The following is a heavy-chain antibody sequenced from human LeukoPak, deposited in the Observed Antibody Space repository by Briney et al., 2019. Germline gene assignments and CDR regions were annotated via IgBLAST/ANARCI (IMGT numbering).Heavy chain of an antibody. Sequence: SETLSLTCSVSGVSISSHNHHWDWIRQPPGNGLEWIGSIHHSGVTYSNPSLRSRLTLSVDMSKNHFSLNLSSVTAAGTAVYYCARRDNSFDSWGPGTLVTVSS. J-gene: IGHJ4*02. V-gene: IGHV4-39*02. D-gene: IGHD5-24*01. CDR3: ARRDNSFDS. CDR2: IHHSGVT. CDR1: GVSISSHNHH.